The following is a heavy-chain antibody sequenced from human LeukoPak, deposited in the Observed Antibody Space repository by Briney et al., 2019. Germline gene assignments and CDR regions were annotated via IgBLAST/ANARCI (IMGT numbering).Heavy chain of an antibody. D-gene: IGHD3-10*01. CDR3: ARTGGYMVWGVQNWFEP. J-gene: IGHJ5*02. V-gene: IGHV4-39*01. CDR2: GTT. Sequence: SETLSLTCTVSGGSISSGSYYWGWVRQPPGKGLEWMGSGTTYYNPSLQSRVTISVDTSRNQFSLKLSSVTAADTAVYYCARTGGYMVWGVQNWFEPWGQGTLVTVSA. CDR1: GGSISSGSYY.